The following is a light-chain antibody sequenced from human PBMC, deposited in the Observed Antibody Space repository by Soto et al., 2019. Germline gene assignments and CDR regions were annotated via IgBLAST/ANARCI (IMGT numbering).Light chain of an antibody. Sequence: EIVMTQSPATLSVSPGERATLSCRASQSVSSNLAWYQQKPGQAPRLLIYGASTRATGIPARFSGSGSGTEFTLTISSLQSEDFEVYYCQQYNSEITFGQGTKLEIK. CDR2: GAS. V-gene: IGKV3-15*01. CDR1: QSVSSN. J-gene: IGKJ2*01. CDR3: QQYNSEIT.